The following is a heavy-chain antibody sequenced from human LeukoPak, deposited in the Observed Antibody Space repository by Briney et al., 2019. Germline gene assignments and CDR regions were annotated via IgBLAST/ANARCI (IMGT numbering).Heavy chain of an antibody. CDR1: GGSFSGYY. Sequence: SETLSLTCAVYGGSFSGYYWGWIRQPPGKGLEWIGEINHSGSTNYNPSLKSRVTISVDTSKNQFSLKLSSVTAADTAVYYCARGRRVRGVISPYYYYGMDVWGQGTTVTVSS. D-gene: IGHD3-10*01. CDR2: INHSGST. CDR3: ARGRRVRGVISPYYYYGMDV. V-gene: IGHV4-34*01. J-gene: IGHJ6*02.